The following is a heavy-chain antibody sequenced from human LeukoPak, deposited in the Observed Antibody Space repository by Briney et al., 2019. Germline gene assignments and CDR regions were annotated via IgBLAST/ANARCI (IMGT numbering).Heavy chain of an antibody. Sequence: GGSLRLSCAASAFTFSNYALSWVRQAPGRGLEWVSSISSSGGSKHYADSVKGRFTISKDNSKNTLFLKMNSLRAEDTDIYFCAKNTASVADMNYFDYWGQGSLVTVSS. CDR3: AKNTASVADMNYFDY. CDR2: ISSSGGSK. V-gene: IGHV3-23*01. D-gene: IGHD6-19*01. J-gene: IGHJ4*02. CDR1: AFTFSNYA.